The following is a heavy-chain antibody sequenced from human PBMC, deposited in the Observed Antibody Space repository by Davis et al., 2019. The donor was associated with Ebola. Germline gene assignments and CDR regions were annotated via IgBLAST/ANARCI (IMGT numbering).Heavy chain of an antibody. Sequence: ASVQVSCKASAYTFTSYALHWVSQAPGQRLEWMGWINAGNGNTKYSQKFQGRVTFTTDTSASTAYMELSRLTSEDTAVYYCVRQNLIGSYFDLDFWGQGTLVTVSS. CDR3: VRQNLIGSYFDLDF. J-gene: IGHJ4*02. V-gene: IGHV1-3*01. D-gene: IGHD3-9*01. CDR1: AYTFTSYA. CDR2: INAGNGNT.